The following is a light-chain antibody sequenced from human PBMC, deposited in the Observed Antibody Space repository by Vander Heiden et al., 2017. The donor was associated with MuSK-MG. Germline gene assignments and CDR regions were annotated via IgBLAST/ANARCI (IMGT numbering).Light chain of an antibody. CDR1: QSVSSNS. CDR3: QQYGTSHLT. J-gene: IGKJ2*01. CDR2: ASS. Sequence: EIVLTQSPGTLSFSPGETATLSCRASQSVSSNSLAWYQQKPGQAPRLLIYASSSRATGIPDRFSGSGSGTDFTLTISRLEPEDFEVYFCQQYGTSHLTFGQGTKLXIK. V-gene: IGKV3-20*01.